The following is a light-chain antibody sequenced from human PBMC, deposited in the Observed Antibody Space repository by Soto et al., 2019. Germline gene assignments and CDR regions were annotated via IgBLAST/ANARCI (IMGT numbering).Light chain of an antibody. Sequence: IQMTQSPSTLSASVGDRVTITCRASQSISVWLAWYQQKAGKAPNLLIYNASSLESGVPSRFSGSGSGTEFTLTISSLQPDDFATYYCQHYNTYSTFGQGTKVDIK. J-gene: IGKJ1*01. V-gene: IGKV1-5*03. CDR1: QSISVW. CDR2: NAS. CDR3: QHYNTYST.